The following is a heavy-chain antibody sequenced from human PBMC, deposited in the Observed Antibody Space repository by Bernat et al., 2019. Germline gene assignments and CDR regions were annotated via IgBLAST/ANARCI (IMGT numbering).Heavy chain of an antibody. J-gene: IGHJ3*02. CDR2: ISYDGSNK. V-gene: IGHV3-30-3*01. D-gene: IGHD3-22*01. CDR3: ARVRTYYYDSSGYQYDAFDI. Sequence: VQLVESGGGLVQPGGSLRLSCAASGFTFSSYAMHWVRQAPGKGLEWVAVISYDGSNKYYADSVKGRFTISRDNSKNTLYLQMNSLRAEDTAVYYCARVRTYYYDSSGYQYDAFDIWGQGTMVTVSS. CDR1: GFTFSSYA.